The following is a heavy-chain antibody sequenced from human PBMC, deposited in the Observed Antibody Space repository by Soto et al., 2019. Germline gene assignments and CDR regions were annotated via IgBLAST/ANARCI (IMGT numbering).Heavy chain of an antibody. J-gene: IGHJ4*02. CDR2: IYYSGST. Sequence: PSETLCLTCTVSGGSIISCGYYWSWIRQHPGKGLEWIGYIYYSGSTYYNPSLKSRVTISVDTSKNQFSLKLSSVTAADTAVYYCARNKWRFGELDDWGQGTLVTVSS. D-gene: IGHD3-10*01. CDR3: ARNKWRFGELDD. V-gene: IGHV4-31*03. CDR1: GGSIISCGYY.